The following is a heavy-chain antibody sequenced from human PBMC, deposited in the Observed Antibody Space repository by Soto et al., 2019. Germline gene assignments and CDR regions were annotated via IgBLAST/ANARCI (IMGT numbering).Heavy chain of an antibody. CDR2: ISGSGGST. V-gene: IGHV3-23*01. D-gene: IGHD6-13*01. CDR3: ARDMYSSSWYFYYYSMDV. Sequence: EVQLLESGGGLVQPGGSLRVSCAASGFTFSSYAMSWVRQAPGKGLEWVSAISGSGGSTYYADSVKGRFTISRDNYKNKLYLQMNSLRAEDTAVYYCARDMYSSSWYFYYYSMDVWGQGTTVTVSS. CDR1: GFTFSSYA. J-gene: IGHJ6*02.